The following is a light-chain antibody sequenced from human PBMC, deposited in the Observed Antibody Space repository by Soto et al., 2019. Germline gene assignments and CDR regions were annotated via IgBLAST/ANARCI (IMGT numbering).Light chain of an antibody. J-gene: IGKJ4*01. Sequence: EIVLTQSPDTLSLSPGERATLSCRASQSISTNLAWYQQKPGQAPRLLIFGASTRATGIPARFSGSGSGTDFTLTISRLEPEDFAMYYCQQYGNSPFTFGGGTKVDIK. CDR1: QSISTN. V-gene: IGKV3-20*01. CDR3: QQYGNSPFT. CDR2: GAS.